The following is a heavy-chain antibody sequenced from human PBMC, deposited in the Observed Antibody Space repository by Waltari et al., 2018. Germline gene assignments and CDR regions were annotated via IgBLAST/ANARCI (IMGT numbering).Heavy chain of an antibody. CDR1: GFPFSRSS. Sequence: EVQLVESGGGLVQPGGSLRLPWAASGFPFSRSSMTWVRQAPGKGLEWVSYISSSSSTIYYADSVKGRFTFSRDNAKNSLYLQMNSLRAEDTAVYYCARFGWYQLPFDYWGQGTLVTVSS. V-gene: IGHV3-48*01. J-gene: IGHJ4*02. CDR2: ISSSSSTI. CDR3: ARFGWYQLPFDY. D-gene: IGHD2-2*01.